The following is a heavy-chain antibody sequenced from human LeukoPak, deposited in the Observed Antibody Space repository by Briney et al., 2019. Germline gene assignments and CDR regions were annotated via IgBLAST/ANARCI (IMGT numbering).Heavy chain of an antibody. D-gene: IGHD3-3*01. J-gene: IGHJ4*02. Sequence: SETLSLTCAVYGGSFSGYYWSWIRQPPGKGLEWIGEINHSGSTNYNPSLKSRATISVDTSKNQFSLKLSSVTAADTAVYYCARVPRRITIFGVVIIPHPFDYWGQGTLVTVSS. CDR2: INHSGST. CDR3: ARVPRRITIFGVVIIPHPFDY. CDR1: GGSFSGYY. V-gene: IGHV4-34*01.